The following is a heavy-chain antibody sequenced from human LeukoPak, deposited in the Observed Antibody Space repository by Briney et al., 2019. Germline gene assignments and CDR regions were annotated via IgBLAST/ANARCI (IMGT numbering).Heavy chain of an antibody. D-gene: IGHD6-6*01. CDR2: IKSKTDGGTT. J-gene: IGHJ5*02. Sequence: PGGSLRLSCAASGFTFSNAWMSWVRQAPGKGLEWVGRIKSKTDGGTTDYAAPVKGRFTISRDDSKNTLYLQMNSLKTEDTAVYYCTIQQPVGGWFDPWGQGTLVTVSS. V-gene: IGHV3-15*01. CDR1: GFTFSNAW. CDR3: TIQQPVGGWFDP.